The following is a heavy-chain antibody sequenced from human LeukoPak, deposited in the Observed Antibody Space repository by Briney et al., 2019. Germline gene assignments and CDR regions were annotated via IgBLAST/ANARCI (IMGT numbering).Heavy chain of an antibody. J-gene: IGHJ5*02. D-gene: IGHD6-13*01. Sequence: PSETLSLTCTVSGGSISSSSYYWGWIRQPPGKGLEWIGSIYYSGSTYYNPSLKSRVTISVDTSKNQFSLKLSSVTAADTAVYYCARRRVIASLSNWFDPCGHGTLVTVSS. CDR3: ARRRVIASLSNWFDP. CDR2: IYYSGST. CDR1: GGSISSSSYY. V-gene: IGHV4-39*01.